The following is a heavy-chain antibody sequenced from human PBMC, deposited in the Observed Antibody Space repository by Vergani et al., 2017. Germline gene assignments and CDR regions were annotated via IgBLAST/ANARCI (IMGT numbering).Heavy chain of an antibody. V-gene: IGHV1-69*06. CDR3: ARGNYYGSGSQYGMDV. CDR1: GGTFSSYA. Sequence: QVQLVQSGAEVKKPGSSVKVSCKASGGTFSSYAISWVRQAPGQGLEWMGGIIPIFGTANYAQKFQGRVTITADKSTSTAYMELSSLRSEDTAVYYGARGNYYGSGSQYGMDVWGQGTTVTVSS. J-gene: IGHJ6*02. CDR2: IIPIFGTA. D-gene: IGHD3-10*01.